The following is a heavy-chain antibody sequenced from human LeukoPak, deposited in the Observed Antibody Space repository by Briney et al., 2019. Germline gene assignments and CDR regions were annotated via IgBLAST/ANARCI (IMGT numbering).Heavy chain of an antibody. V-gene: IGHV3-23*01. J-gene: IGHJ4*02. D-gene: IGHD6-19*01. CDR1: GFTISSYV. CDR2: MSGSGSST. CDR3: AKGGYTSGRDHFDY. Sequence: GAPLRLSCAASGFTISSYVITWVHQAPGKGLEWVSTMSGSGSSTYYADSLKGRFTISSDDSKNILYLQRNTLRAEDAAVYHCAKGGYTSGRDHFDYWGQGTLVTVSS.